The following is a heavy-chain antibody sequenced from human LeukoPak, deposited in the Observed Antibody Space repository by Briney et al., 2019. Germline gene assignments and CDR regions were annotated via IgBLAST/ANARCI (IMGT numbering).Heavy chain of an antibody. J-gene: IGHJ4*02. CDR3: RKVLEYQLLYCDY. CDR1: GFTFSSYG. CDR2: IRYDGSNK. D-gene: IGHD2-2*02. V-gene: IGHV3-30*02. Sequence: GGSLRLSCAASGFTFSSYGMHWVRQAPGKGLEWVAFIRYDGSNKYYADSVKGRFTISRDNSKNTLYLQMNSLRAEDTAVSYCRKVLEYQLLYCDYGGRGTRVTVS.